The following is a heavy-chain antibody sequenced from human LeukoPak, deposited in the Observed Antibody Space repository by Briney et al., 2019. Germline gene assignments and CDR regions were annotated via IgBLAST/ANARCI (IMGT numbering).Heavy chain of an antibody. CDR3: AREGGTYRSGWYVDY. Sequence: APVKVSCKASGGTFSSYAISWVRQAPGQGLEWMGRIIPILGIANYAQKFQGRVTITADKSTSTAYMELSSLRSEDTAVYYCAREGGTYRSGWYVDYWGQGTLVTVSS. V-gene: IGHV1-69*04. D-gene: IGHD6-19*01. J-gene: IGHJ4*02. CDR2: IIPILGIA. CDR1: GGTFSSYA.